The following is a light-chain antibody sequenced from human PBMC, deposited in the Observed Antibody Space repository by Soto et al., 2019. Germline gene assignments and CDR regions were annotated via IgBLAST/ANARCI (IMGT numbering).Light chain of an antibody. CDR2: GAS. CDR1: ESLSTY. CDR3: QSYNDWPFT. V-gene: IGKV3-15*01. Sequence: EIVMTQSPATLSVSPGERVTLSCRASESLSTYLAWYQQKPGQAPRLLIYGASTKATGIPARFSGSGSATDFTLTISSLQSEDFAVNCCQSYNDWPFTFGQGTKLEV. J-gene: IGKJ2*01.